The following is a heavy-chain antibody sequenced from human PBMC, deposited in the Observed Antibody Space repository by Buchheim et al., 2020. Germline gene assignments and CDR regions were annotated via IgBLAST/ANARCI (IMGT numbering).Heavy chain of an antibody. V-gene: IGHV3-48*03. Sequence: EVQLVESGGGLVQPGGSLRLSCAASGFTFSSYEMNWVRQAPGKGLEWVSYISSSGSTIYYADSVKGRFTISRENSKNTLYLQMNSLRAEDTAVYYCAKDRWLFLQGGFDYWGQGTL. CDR2: ISSSGSTI. CDR3: AKDRWLFLQGGFDY. J-gene: IGHJ4*02. D-gene: IGHD3-22*01. CDR1: GFTFSSYE.